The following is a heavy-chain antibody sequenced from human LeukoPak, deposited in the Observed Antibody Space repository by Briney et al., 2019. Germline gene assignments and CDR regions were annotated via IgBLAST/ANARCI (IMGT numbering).Heavy chain of an antibody. Sequence: GGSLRLSCAASGFTFSSYSMNWVRQAPGKGLEWVSSISSSSSYIYYADSVKGRFTISRDNAKNPLYLQMNSLRAEDTAVYYCARDSEEIIIAAAGYFDYWGQGTLVTVSS. D-gene: IGHD6-13*01. CDR3: ARDSEEIIIAAAGYFDY. CDR1: GFTFSSYS. J-gene: IGHJ4*02. CDR2: ISSSSSYI. V-gene: IGHV3-21*01.